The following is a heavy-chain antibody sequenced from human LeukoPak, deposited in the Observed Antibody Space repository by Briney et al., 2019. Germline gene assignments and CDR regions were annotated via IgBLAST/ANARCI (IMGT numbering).Heavy chain of an antibody. CDR1: GFTFSNYW. J-gene: IGHJ4*02. D-gene: IGHD1-26*01. V-gene: IGHV3-7*01. Sequence: GGSLRLSCAGSGFTFSNYWMSWVRQAPGKGLEWVANIKQDGSEKYYVDSVKGRFTISRDNAKNSLYLQMNSLRAEDTAVYYCARDSWELRGPWGQGTLVTVSS. CDR3: ARDSWELRGP. CDR2: IKQDGSEK.